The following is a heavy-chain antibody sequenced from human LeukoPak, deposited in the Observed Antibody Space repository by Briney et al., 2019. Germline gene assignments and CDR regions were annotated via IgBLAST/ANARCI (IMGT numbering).Heavy chain of an antibody. CDR1: GGTFSSYA. CDR2: IIPILGIA. J-gene: IGHJ2*01. V-gene: IGHV1-69*04. Sequence: GASVKVSCKASGGTFSSYAISWVRQAPGQGLEWMGRIIPILGIANYAQKFQGRVTITADKSTSTAYMELSSLRSEDTAVHYCARVSKVPADFDLWGRGTLVTVSS. CDR3: ARVSKVPADFDL. D-gene: IGHD2-2*01.